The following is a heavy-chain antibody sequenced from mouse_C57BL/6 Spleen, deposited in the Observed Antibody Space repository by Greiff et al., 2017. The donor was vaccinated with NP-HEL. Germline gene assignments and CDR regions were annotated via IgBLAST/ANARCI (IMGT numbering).Heavy chain of an antibody. Sequence: VQLQQPGAELVKPGASVKLSCKASGYTFTSYWMHWVKQRPGQGLEWIGMIHPNSGSTNYNEKFKSKATLTVDKSSSTAYMQLSSLTSEDSAVYYCARDDYDEGYAMDYWGQGTSVTVSS. CDR1: GYTFTSYW. V-gene: IGHV1-64*01. CDR2: IHPNSGST. CDR3: ARDDYDEGYAMDY. J-gene: IGHJ4*01. D-gene: IGHD2-4*01.